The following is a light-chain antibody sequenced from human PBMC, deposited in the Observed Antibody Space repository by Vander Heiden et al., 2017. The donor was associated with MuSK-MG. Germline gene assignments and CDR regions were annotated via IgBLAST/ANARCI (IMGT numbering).Light chain of an antibody. V-gene: IGLV3-21*02. Sequence: SYVLTQPPSVPVAPGQTATITSGGDHLGSESVFRYQQKPGQAPVLIVYDERKRHSGTPERFSDSKSGNTATLTISRVEAGDEADYYCQVWESGSDHVVFGGGTKVTVL. CDR1: HLGSES. J-gene: IGLJ2*01. CDR2: DER. CDR3: QVWESGSDHVV.